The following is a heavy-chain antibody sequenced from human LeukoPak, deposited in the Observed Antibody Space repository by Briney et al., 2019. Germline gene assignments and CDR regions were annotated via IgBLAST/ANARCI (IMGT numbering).Heavy chain of an antibody. CDR1: GGSVSSYF. V-gene: IGHV4-59*08. CDR3: ATHRYDSSWYVWDY. Sequence: SETLSLTCTVSGGSVSSYFWSWIRQPPGKGLEWVGYIYYSGTPNYNPSLKSRVSISVDTSKNQFSMTLSSVTAADTAVYHCATHRYDSSWYVWDYWGQGTLVTVSS. CDR2: IYYSGTP. J-gene: IGHJ4*02. D-gene: IGHD6-13*01.